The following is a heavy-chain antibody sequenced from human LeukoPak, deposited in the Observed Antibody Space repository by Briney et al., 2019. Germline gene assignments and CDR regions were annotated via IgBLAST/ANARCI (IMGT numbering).Heavy chain of an antibody. CDR3: ARDRLGMGDAFDI. V-gene: IGHV4-59*01. CDR2: IYYSGST. Sequence: PSETLSLTCTVSGGPISSYFWSWIRQPPGKGLEWIGYIYYSGSTNYNPPLKSRVIISVDTSKNQFSLNLNSVTTTDTAVYYCARDRLGMGDAFDIWGPGTMVTVSS. D-gene: IGHD3-9*01. J-gene: IGHJ3*02. CDR1: GGPISSYF.